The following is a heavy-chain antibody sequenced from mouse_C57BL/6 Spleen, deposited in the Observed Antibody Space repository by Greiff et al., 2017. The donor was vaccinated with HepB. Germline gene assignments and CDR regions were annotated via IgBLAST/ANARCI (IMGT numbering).Heavy chain of an antibody. D-gene: IGHD2-2*01. CDR1: GYTFTDYE. Sequence: VQLQQSGAELVRPGASVTLSCKASGYTFTDYEMHWVKQTPVHGLEWIGAIDPETGGTAYNQKFKGKAILTADKSSSTAYMELRSLTSEDSADYYCTRGGLHGYFDDWGTGTTVTVSS. J-gene: IGHJ1*03. CDR3: TRGGLHGYFDD. CDR2: IDPETGGT. V-gene: IGHV1-15*01.